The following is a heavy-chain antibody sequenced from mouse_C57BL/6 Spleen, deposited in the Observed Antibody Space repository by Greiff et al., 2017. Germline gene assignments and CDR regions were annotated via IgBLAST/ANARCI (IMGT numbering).Heavy chain of an antibody. J-gene: IGHJ2*01. Sequence: QVQLKQSGAELVRPGTSVKVSCKASGYAFTNYLIEWVKQRPGQGLEWIGVINPGSGGTNYNEKFKGKATLTADKSSSTAYMQLSSLTSEYSAVYFCARDYGSSYRYFDYWGQGTTLTVSS. CDR2: INPGSGGT. CDR3: ARDYGSSYRYFDY. V-gene: IGHV1-54*01. D-gene: IGHD1-1*01. CDR1: GYAFTNYL.